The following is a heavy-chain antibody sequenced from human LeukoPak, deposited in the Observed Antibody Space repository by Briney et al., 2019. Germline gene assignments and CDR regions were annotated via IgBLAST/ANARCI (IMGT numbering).Heavy chain of an antibody. V-gene: IGHV3-21*01. CDR2: ISKNSGYM. D-gene: IGHD2-15*01. CDR1: GFTFSSYS. Sequence: NSGGSLRLSCVASGFTFSSYSMNWVRQAPGKGLEWVSSISKNSGYMYYIDSVKGRFTISRDNAKNSMYLQMSSLRAEDTAIYYCARSSRVDANDAFDIWGQGTMVTVSP. CDR3: ARSSRVDANDAFDI. J-gene: IGHJ3*02.